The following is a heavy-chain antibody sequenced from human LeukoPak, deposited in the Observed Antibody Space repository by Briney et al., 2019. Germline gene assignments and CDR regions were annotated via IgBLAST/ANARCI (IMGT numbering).Heavy chain of an antibody. J-gene: IGHJ4*02. Sequence: GGSLRLSCAASGFTFSTYWMHWVRHAPGKGLVWVSRINRDASSIAYADSVQGRFTISRDNSKNTLYLQMNSLRAEDTAVYYCAKSRSPGFDYWGQGTLVTVSS. CDR2: INRDASSI. V-gene: IGHV3-74*01. CDR1: GFTFSTYW. CDR3: AKSRSPGFDY.